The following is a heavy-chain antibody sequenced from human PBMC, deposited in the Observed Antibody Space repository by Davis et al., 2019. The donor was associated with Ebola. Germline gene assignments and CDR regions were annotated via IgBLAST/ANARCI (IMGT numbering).Heavy chain of an antibody. CDR3: AKVPDSGSYYYFDY. CDR1: GFTFSSYA. J-gene: IGHJ4*02. Sequence: GESLKISCAASGFTFSSYAMSWVRQAPGKGLEWVSAISGSGGSTYYADSVKGRFTISRDNSKNTLYLQMNSLRAEDTAVYYCAKVPDSGSYYYFDYWGQGTLVTVSS. V-gene: IGHV3-23*01. D-gene: IGHD1-26*01. CDR2: ISGSGGST.